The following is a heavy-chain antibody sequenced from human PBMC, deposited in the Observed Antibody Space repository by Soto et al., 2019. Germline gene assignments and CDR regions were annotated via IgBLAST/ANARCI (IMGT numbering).Heavy chain of an antibody. Sequence: SVNVSCKASGGTFSGYAISWVRQAPGQGLEWMGEIIPMFGTSNYAQKFQGRVTITADESTSTAYMELSSLRSEDTAVYYCARGSCSSTSCYKEYYFDLWGQGTLVTVSS. CDR3: ARGSCSSTSCYKEYYFDL. D-gene: IGHD2-2*02. V-gene: IGHV1-69*13. J-gene: IGHJ4*02. CDR1: GGTFSGYA. CDR2: IIPMFGTS.